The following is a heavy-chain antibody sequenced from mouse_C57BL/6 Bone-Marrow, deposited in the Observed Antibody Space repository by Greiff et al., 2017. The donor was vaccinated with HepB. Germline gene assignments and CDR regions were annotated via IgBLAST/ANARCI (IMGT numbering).Heavy chain of an antibody. J-gene: IGHJ2*01. V-gene: IGHV5-6*01. Sequence: EVQLVESGGDLVKPGGSLKLSCAASGFTFSSYGLSWVRHTPDKRLEWVATISSGGSYTYYPDSVKGRINISRDNANNTLYLQRSSVKSEYTAMYDCARHGASYYWGQGTTLTVSS. CDR3: ARHGASYY. D-gene: IGHD6-1*01. CDR2: ISSGGSYT. CDR1: GFTFSSYG.